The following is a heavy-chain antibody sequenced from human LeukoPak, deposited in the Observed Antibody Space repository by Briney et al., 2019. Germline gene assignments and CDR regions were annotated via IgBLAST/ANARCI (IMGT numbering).Heavy chain of an antibody. CDR2: IYYSGST. Sequence: EPSETLSLTCTVSGGSISSSSYYWGWIRQPPGKGLEGIGSIYYSGSTYYNPSLKSRVTISVDTSKNQFSLKLSSVTAADTAVYYCAREDRNYDIWTGYPVYWGQGTLVTVSS. D-gene: IGHD3-9*01. J-gene: IGHJ4*02. V-gene: IGHV4-39*02. CDR3: AREDRNYDIWTGYPVY. CDR1: GGSISSSSYY.